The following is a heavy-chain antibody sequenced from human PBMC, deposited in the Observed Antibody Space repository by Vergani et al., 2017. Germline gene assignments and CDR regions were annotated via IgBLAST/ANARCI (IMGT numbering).Heavy chain of an antibody. D-gene: IGHD3-22*01. Sequence: QVQLVESGGGVVQPGRSLRLSCAASGFTFSPSPMHWVRQAPGKGLGWFAVISYDGSNKYYADSVECRFTISRDNSKNTLYLQMNSLRAEDTAVYYCARGMIVVVDTFDYWGQGTLVTVSS. V-gene: IGHV3-30-3*01. CDR2: ISYDGSNK. J-gene: IGHJ4*02. CDR3: ARGMIVVVDTFDY. CDR1: GFTFSPSP.